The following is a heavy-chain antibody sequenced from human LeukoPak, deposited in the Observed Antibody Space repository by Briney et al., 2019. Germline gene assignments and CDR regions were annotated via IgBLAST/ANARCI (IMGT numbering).Heavy chain of an antibody. CDR1: GGSFSGYY. J-gene: IGHJ6*02. V-gene: IGHV4-34*01. D-gene: IGHD3-3*01. CDR2: INHSGST. CDR3: ARGLTYYDFWRGYRDYYYYGMDV. Sequence: SETLSLTCAVYGGSFSGYYWSWIRQPPGKGLEWIGEINHSGSTNYNPSLKSRVTISVDTSKNQFSLKLSSVTAADTAVYYCARGLTYYDFWRGYRDYYYYGMDVWGQGTTVTVSS.